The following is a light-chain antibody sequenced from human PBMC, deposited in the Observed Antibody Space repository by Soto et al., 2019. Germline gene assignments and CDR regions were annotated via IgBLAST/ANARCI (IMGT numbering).Light chain of an antibody. J-gene: IGKJ5*01. Sequence: DIQMAQSPSSVSASVGDIVTITCRASQGISSWLAWYQQKPGKAPKLLIYATSSLQCGVPSRFSGSGSGTDFTLSISSLQAEDFATYYCQRANSFPINFGQGTRLEIK. CDR1: QGISSW. CDR3: QRANSFPIN. CDR2: ATS. V-gene: IGKV1D-12*01.